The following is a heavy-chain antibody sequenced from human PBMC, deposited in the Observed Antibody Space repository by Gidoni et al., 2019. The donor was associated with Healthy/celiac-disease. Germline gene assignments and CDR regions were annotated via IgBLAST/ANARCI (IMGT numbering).Heavy chain of an antibody. D-gene: IGHD6-19*01. CDR2: SYYSGST. V-gene: IGHV4-59*01. Sequence: QVQLQESGPGLVKPSETLSLTCTVSGGSISSYYWRWIRQPPGKGLEWIGYSYYSGSTNYNPSLKSRVTRSVDTSKNQFSLKLSSVTAADAAVYYCARGAAYSSGWYDYLGQGTLVTVSS. CDR3: ARGAAYSSGWYDY. J-gene: IGHJ4*02. CDR1: GGSISSYY.